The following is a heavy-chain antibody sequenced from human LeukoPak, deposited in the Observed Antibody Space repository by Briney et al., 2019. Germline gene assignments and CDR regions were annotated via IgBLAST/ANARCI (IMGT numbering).Heavy chain of an antibody. CDR2: ISTSGST. J-gene: IGHJ4*02. CDR3: ARSLYYYDSSGYYYY. D-gene: IGHD3-22*01. CDR1: GFTVSSNY. V-gene: IGHV3-66*02. Sequence: PGGSLRLSCAASGFTVSSNYMSWVRQAPGKGLEWVSVISTSGSTYYADSVKGRFTISRDNSKNTLYLRMHSLRPEDTAVYYCARSLYYYDSSGYYYYWGQGTLVTVSS.